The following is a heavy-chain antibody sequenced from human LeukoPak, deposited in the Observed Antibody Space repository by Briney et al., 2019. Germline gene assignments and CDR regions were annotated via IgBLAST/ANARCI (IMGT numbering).Heavy chain of an antibody. Sequence: PGGSLRLSCAASGFNFNTYTMNWVRQAPGKGLEWVSSISSDSSYIYYADAVHGRFTVSRDNAKYSLYLQMNSLRAEDTAVYYCAREIPRVHCGTSCSPLPGAFDIWGQGTMVTVSS. J-gene: IGHJ3*02. D-gene: IGHD2-2*01. CDR3: AREIPRVHCGTSCSPLPGAFDI. CDR2: ISSDSSYI. V-gene: IGHV3-21*01. CDR1: GFNFNTYT.